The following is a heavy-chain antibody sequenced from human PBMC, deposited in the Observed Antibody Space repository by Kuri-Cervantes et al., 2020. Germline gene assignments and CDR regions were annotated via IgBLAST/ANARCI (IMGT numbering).Heavy chain of an antibody. V-gene: IGHV4-34*01. D-gene: IGHD6-13*01. J-gene: IGHJ4*02. CDR3: ARGEMKGIAKTFDY. Sequence: SETLSLTCAVYGASFSGYYWSWIRQPPGKGLEWIGEINHSGSTNYNPSLKIRFTISVDTSKNQFSLKLSSVTAADTAVYYCARGEMKGIAKTFDYWGQGTLVTVSS. CDR1: GASFSGYY. CDR2: INHSGST.